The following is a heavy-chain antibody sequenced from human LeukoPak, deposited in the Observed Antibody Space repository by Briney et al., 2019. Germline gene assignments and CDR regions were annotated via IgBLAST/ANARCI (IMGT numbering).Heavy chain of an antibody. CDR2: IYYSEST. CDR3: ARNRRIAAAGTGWFDP. J-gene: IGHJ5*02. CDR1: GGSISSSSYY. V-gene: IGHV4-39*01. Sequence: SETLSLTCTVSGGSISSSSYYWGWIRQPPGKGLEWIGSIYYSESTYYNPSLKSRVTISVDTSKNQFSLKLSSVTAADTAVYYCARNRRIAAAGTGWFDPWGQGTLVTVSS. D-gene: IGHD6-13*01.